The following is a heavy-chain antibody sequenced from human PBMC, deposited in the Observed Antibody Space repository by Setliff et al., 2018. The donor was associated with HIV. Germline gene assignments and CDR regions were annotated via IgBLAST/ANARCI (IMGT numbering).Heavy chain of an antibody. CDR2: IYPGDSDT. Sequence: GESLKISCKGSGYSFTNYWIGWVRQVPGKGLEWMGIIYPGDSDTRYSPSFQGQVTISADKSISTAYLQWSSLKASDTAMYYCARYGSGSAGYYYYGMDVWGQGTTVTVSS. J-gene: IGHJ6*02. D-gene: IGHD3-10*01. CDR3: ARYGSGSAGYYYYGMDV. V-gene: IGHV5-51*01. CDR1: GYSFTNYW.